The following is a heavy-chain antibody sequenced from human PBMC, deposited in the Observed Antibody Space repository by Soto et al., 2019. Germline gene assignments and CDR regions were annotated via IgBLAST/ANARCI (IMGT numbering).Heavy chain of an antibody. CDR1: GLTISGKKY. V-gene: IGHV3-66*01. D-gene: IGHD1-1*01. J-gene: IGHJ3*01. CDR3: ATWHEREHAFDV. CDR2: LYDVDGS. Sequence: EVQLLESGGGLVQRGGSLRLSCAAFGLTISGKKYVAWVRQAPGKGLEWVSALYDVDGSFYADSVTGRFTTSSDSSKTTVYLQMNDLRPDDTAVYYCATWHEREHAFDVWGQGTTVTISS.